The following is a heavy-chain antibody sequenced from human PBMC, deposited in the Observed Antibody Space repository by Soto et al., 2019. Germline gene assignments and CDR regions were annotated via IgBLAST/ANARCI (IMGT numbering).Heavy chain of an antibody. CDR1: GLTFSSYW. J-gene: IGHJ5*02. CDR3: ARGEAIGDDP. V-gene: IGHV3-7*01. Sequence: EVHLVESGGGLAQPGGSLRLSCAASGLTFSSYWMTWVRQAPGKGLEWVANIKQDGSEKYYVDSVKGRFTISRDNAKNSLYLQRNNLSVEDTAVYYCARGEAIGDDPWGHGTLVTVSS. CDR2: IKQDGSEK. D-gene: IGHD3-10*01.